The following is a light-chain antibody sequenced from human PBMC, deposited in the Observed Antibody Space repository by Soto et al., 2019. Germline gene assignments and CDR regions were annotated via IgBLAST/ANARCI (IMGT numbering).Light chain of an antibody. V-gene: IGKV3-15*01. Sequence: EIVMTQSPATLSVSPGERATLSCRASQSVSSNLAWYQQKAGQAPRLLISDASTRAAGIPARFGGSGSGTEFTLTISSLQSEDFAVYYCQQYNNCPQTFGQGTKVVIK. CDR1: QSVSSN. CDR2: DAS. CDR3: QQYNNCPQT. J-gene: IGKJ1*01.